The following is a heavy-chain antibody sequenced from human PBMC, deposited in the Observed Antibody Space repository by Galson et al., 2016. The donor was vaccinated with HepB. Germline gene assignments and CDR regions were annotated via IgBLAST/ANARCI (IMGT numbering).Heavy chain of an antibody. V-gene: IGHV6-1*01. CDR3: ASGRQNAFDI. J-gene: IGHJ3*02. CDR1: GDSVSRNGAA. Sequence: CAISGDSVSRNGAAWNWIRLSPSSGLEWLGRTYYWSKYSNDYAVSVKSRITFNPDTSKTQVSLQLSSVTPEDTAMYYCASGRQNAFDIRGQGTMITVSS. CDR2: TYYWSKYSN.